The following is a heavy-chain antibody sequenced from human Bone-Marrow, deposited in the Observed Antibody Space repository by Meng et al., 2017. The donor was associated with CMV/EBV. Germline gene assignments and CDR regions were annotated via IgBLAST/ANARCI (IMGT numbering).Heavy chain of an antibody. CDR2: IIPIFGTA. CDR3: ARGLYADIVATPFDY. CDR1: GGTFSSYA. Sequence: VQLGKVGVGGRTPGAWGKFSFKASGGTFSSYAISWVRQAPGQGLEWMGGIIPIFGTANYAQKFQGRVTITADESTSTAYMELSSLRSEDTAVYYCARGLYADIVATPFDYWGQGTLVTVSS. V-gene: IGHV1-69*12. J-gene: IGHJ4*02. D-gene: IGHD5-12*01.